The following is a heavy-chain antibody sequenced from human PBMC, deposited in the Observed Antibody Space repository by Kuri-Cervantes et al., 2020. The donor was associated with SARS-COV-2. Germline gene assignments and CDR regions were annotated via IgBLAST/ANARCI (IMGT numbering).Heavy chain of an antibody. CDR3: ATPRYCSGGSCYGLFDY. CDR1: GYTLTELS. J-gene: IGHJ4*02. D-gene: IGHD2-15*01. V-gene: IGHV1-2*02. CDR2: INPNSGGT. Sequence: ASVKVSCKVSGYTLTELSMHWVRQAPGKGLEWMGWINPNSGGTNYAQKFQGRVTMTRDTSISTAYMELSRLRSDDTAVYYCATPRYCSGGSCYGLFDYWGQGTLVTVSS.